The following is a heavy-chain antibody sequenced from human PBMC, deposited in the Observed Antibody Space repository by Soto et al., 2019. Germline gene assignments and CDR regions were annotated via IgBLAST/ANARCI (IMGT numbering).Heavy chain of an antibody. J-gene: IGHJ4*02. CDR3: VRAGGYDSFDC. Sequence: ILALMGRVSGVPMRYRADSWIWIRPSPGKGLEWLGYISHLETTYYNPSFRSRLSLSIDRTRNQFFLSLSSMTAADMSVYYCVRAGGYDSFDCWGQGLQVTVSS. CDR2: ISHLETT. CDR1: GVPMRYRADS. D-gene: IGHD2-8*02. V-gene: IGHV4-30-2*06.